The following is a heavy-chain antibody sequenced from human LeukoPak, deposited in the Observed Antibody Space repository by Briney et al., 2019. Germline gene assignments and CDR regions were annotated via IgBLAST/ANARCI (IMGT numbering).Heavy chain of an antibody. J-gene: IGHJ4*02. Sequence: ASVKVSCKAFGYTFTGYYMHWVLQAPGQGLEWMGWINPNSGGTNYAQKFQGRVTMTRDTSISTAYMELSRLRSDDTAVYYCARFSTQWLVFDYWGQGTLVTVSS. V-gene: IGHV1-2*02. D-gene: IGHD6-19*01. CDR3: ARFSTQWLVFDY. CDR2: INPNSGGT. CDR1: GYTFTGYY.